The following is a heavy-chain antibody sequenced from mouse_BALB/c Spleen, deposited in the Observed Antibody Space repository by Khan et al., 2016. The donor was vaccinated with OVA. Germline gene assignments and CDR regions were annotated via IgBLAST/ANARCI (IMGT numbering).Heavy chain of an antibody. J-gene: IGHJ2*01. CDR1: GFKIKDTY. CDR2: IDPANGTT. Sequence: EVQLQQSGAELVKPGASVKLSCTASGFKIKDTYMHWVKQRPEQGMEWIGRIDPANGTTNYYPKFQGQAPITADTSSNTAYLQLSSLTSEDTAVYCCDRINAWGQGTTLTVSS. CDR3: DRINA. V-gene: IGHV14-3*02.